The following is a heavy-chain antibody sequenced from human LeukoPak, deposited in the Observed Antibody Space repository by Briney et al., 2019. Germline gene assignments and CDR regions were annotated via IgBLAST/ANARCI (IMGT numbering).Heavy chain of an antibody. CDR1: GFTFGTHG. CDR3: AKELSITIFGVVIPYYYYAMDV. J-gene: IGHJ6*02. V-gene: IGHV3-30*18. Sequence: PGGSLSLSCAPPGFTFGTHGMHWVRQAPGKGLEWVAVISYDGSNKYYADSVKGRFTISRDNSKNTLYLQMNSLSAEDTAVYYCAKELSITIFGVVIPYYYYAMDVWGQGTTVTVSS. CDR2: ISYDGSNK. D-gene: IGHD3-3*01.